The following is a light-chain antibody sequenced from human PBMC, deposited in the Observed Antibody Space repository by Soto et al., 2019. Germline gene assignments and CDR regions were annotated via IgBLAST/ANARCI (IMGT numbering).Light chain of an antibody. CDR3: KSYTGINNWV. V-gene: IGLV2-8*01. CDR1: RCEVGGYNY. CDR2: EVN. Sequence: QSALTQPHSASGSPGQSVTISCTGTRCEVGGYNYVSWYQQHPGKAPKVMIYEVNNRPSGVPDRFSGSKSGNTASLTVSGLQAEDEADYFCKSYTGINNWVFGGGTKLTVL. J-gene: IGLJ3*02.